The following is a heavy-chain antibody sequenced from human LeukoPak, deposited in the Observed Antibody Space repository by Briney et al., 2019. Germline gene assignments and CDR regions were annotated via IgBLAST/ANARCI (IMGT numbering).Heavy chain of an antibody. Sequence: GGSLRLSCAASGFTFSDYILHWVRQAPGKGLEWVAVIWYDGSNKYYADSVKGRFTISRDNSKNTLYLQMNSLRAEDTAVYYCAKTKFYCSSTSCPYYFDYWGQGTLVTVSS. CDR3: AKTKFYCSSTSCPYYFDY. J-gene: IGHJ4*02. V-gene: IGHV3-33*06. CDR2: IWYDGSNK. D-gene: IGHD2-2*01. CDR1: GFTFSDYI.